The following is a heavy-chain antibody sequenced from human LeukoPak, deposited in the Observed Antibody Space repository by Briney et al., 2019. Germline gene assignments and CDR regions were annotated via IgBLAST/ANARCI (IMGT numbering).Heavy chain of an antibody. CDR1: GFTVSSNY. V-gene: IGHV3-53*01. Sequence: GGSLRLSCVVSGFTVSSNYMSWVRQAPGKGLDWVSVIYSGGDTYYAGSVKGRFTISRDNSKSTLYLQMNSLRAEDTAVYYCAKARSIAAQSDSWFDPWGQGTLVTVSS. CDR2: IYSGGDT. J-gene: IGHJ5*02. CDR3: AKARSIAAQSDSWFDP. D-gene: IGHD6-6*01.